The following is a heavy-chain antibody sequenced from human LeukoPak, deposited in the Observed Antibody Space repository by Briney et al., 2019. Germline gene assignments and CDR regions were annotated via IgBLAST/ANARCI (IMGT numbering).Heavy chain of an antibody. V-gene: IGHV1-24*01. CDR3: ATDRDSSSWLDAFDI. CDR2: FDPEDGET. Sequence: ASVKASCKVSGYTLTELTMHWVRQAPGKGLEWMGGFDPEDGETIYAQKFQGRATMTEDTSIDTAYMELSSLRSEDTAVYYCATDRDSSSWLDAFDIWGQGTMVTVSS. D-gene: IGHD6-13*01. J-gene: IGHJ3*02. CDR1: GYTLTELT.